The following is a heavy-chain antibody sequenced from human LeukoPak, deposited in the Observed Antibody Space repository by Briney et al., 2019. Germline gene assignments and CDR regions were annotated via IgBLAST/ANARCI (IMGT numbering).Heavy chain of an antibody. CDR3: ARWGGEGTVTMATRGPSEYYYGMDV. CDR1: GYTFTSYG. D-gene: IGHD4-11*01. Sequence: GASVKVSCKASGYTFTSYGISWVRQAPGQGLEWMGWISAYNGNTNYAQKLQGRVTMTTDTSTSTAYMELRSLRSDDTAVYYCARWGGEGTVTMATRGPSEYYYGMDVWGQGTTVTVSS. V-gene: IGHV1-18*01. CDR2: ISAYNGNT. J-gene: IGHJ6*02.